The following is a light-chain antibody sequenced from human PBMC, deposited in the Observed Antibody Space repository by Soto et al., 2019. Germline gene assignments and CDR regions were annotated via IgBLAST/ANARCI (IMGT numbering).Light chain of an antibody. CDR1: SGAVGGYDF. CDR3: SSYAVSNNFVL. Sequence: QSVLTQPPSASESPGQSVTISCTGTSGAVGGYDFVSWYQQYPGKAPKLLIYEVTKRPSGVPDRFSGSKSGNTASLTVSGLQPEDEADYYCSSYAVSNNFVLFGGGTKVTVL. J-gene: IGLJ2*01. V-gene: IGLV2-8*01. CDR2: EVT.